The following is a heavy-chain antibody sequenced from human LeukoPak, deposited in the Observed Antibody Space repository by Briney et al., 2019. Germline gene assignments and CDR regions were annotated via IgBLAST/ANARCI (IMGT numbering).Heavy chain of an antibody. V-gene: IGHV4-31*03. CDR1: GGSISSGGYY. CDR3: ARERGGSGSDN. Sequence: SETLSLTCTVSGGSISSGGYYWSWIRQHPGKGLEWIGYIYYSGSTYYNPSLKSRVTISVDTSKNQFSLKLSSVTAADTAVYYCARERGGSGSDNWGQGTLDTVSS. J-gene: IGHJ4*02. D-gene: IGHD3-10*01. CDR2: IYYSGST.